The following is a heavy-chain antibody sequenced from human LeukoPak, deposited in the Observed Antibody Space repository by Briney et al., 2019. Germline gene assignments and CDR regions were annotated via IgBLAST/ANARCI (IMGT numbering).Heavy chain of an antibody. V-gene: IGHV3-23*01. Sequence: PGGSLRLSCAASGFTFSSYAMSLVRQAPGKGLEWVSAISGSGGSTYYADSVKGRFTISRDNSKNTLYLQMNSLRAEDTAVYYCASAPFDWFFSGRDYWGQGTLVTVSS. CDR1: GFTFSSYA. CDR3: ASAPFDWFFSGRDY. J-gene: IGHJ4*02. D-gene: IGHD3-9*01. CDR2: ISGSGGST.